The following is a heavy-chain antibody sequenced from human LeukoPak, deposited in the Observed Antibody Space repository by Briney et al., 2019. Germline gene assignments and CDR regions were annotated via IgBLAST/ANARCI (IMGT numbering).Heavy chain of an antibody. Sequence: AGGSLRLSCAASGFTFSIYAMTWVRQAPGKGLEWVSTLSDSGGRTYYADSVKGRFTISRDNSKNTLYLQMNNLSPGDTALYYCARESDIDHWGQGTVVTVSS. J-gene: IGHJ4*02. CDR3: ARESDIDH. V-gene: IGHV3-23*01. CDR2: LSDSGGRT. CDR1: GFTFSIYA. D-gene: IGHD3-9*01.